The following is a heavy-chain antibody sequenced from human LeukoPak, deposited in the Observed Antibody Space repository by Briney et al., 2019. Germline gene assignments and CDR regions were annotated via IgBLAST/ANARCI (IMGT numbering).Heavy chain of an antibody. CDR1: EFSFSSYS. V-gene: IGHV3-48*04. D-gene: IGHD4/OR15-4a*01. CDR3: ASGDANLEAY. Sequence: GGSLRLSCAASEFSFSSYSMNWVRQAPGKGLEWVSYISSSRSPIYYADSVKGRFTISRDNAKNSLYLQMNSLRAEDTAVYYCASGDANLEAYWGQGTLVTVSS. CDR2: ISSSRSPI. J-gene: IGHJ4*02.